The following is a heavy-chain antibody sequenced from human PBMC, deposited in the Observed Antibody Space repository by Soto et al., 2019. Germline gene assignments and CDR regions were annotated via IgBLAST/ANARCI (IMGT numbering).Heavy chain of an antibody. CDR3: AGGTWEPH. V-gene: IGHV1-69*01. CDR1: GGTLNNYV. CDR2: IIPVSGPA. Sequence: QVRLVQSGAEVKKPGSSVKVSCKASGGTLNNYVLNWVRQAPGQGIEWMGAIIPVSGPADYAQRFQGRVTITADLSTATVNMELSSLTSDDTAVYYCAGGTWEPHWGQGTLVTVSS. D-gene: IGHD1-26*01. J-gene: IGHJ4*02.